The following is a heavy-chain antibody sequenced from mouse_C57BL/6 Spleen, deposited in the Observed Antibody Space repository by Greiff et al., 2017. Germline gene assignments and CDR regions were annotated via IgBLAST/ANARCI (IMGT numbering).Heavy chain of an antibody. CDR2: INPNNGGT. V-gene: IGHV1-26*01. D-gene: IGHD3-2*02. J-gene: IGHJ4*01. CDR1: GYTFTDYY. Sequence: VQLQQSGPELVKPGASVKISCKASGYTFTDYYMNWVKQSHGKSLEWIGDINPNNGGTSYNQKFKGKATLTVDKSSSTAYMELRSLTSEDSAVYYCAREGAAQATGDAMDYWGQGTSVTVSS. CDR3: AREGAAQATGDAMDY.